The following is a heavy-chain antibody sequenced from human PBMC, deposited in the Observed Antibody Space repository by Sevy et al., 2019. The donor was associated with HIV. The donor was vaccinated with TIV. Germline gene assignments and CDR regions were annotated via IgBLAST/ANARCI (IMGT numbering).Heavy chain of an antibody. D-gene: IGHD7-27*01. J-gene: IGHJ4*02. Sequence: SETLSLTCAVSGYSISSGYYWGWIRQPPGKGLEWIGSIYHSGSTYYNPSLKSRVTISVYTSKNQFSLKLSSVTAADTAVYYCARHRPLTGDFDYWGQGTLVTVSS. V-gene: IGHV4-38-2*01. CDR2: IYHSGST. CDR3: ARHRPLTGDFDY. CDR1: GYSISSGYY.